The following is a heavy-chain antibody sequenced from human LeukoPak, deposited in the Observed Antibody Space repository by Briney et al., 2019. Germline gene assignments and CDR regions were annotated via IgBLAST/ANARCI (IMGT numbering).Heavy chain of an antibody. CDR3: ARLGRDIVVVTAIPHAFDI. CDR2: ISSSSSTM. Sequence: GGSLRLSCAASGFTFSSYSMNWVRQAPGKGLEWVSYISSSSSTMYYADSVKGRFTISRDNAKNSLYLQMNSLRAEDTAVYYCARLGRDIVVVTAIPHAFDIWGQGTMVTVSS. D-gene: IGHD2-21*02. V-gene: IGHV3-48*04. J-gene: IGHJ3*02. CDR1: GFTFSSYS.